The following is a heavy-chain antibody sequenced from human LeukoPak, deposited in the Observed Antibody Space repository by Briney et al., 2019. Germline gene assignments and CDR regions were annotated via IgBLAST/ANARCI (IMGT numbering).Heavy chain of an antibody. CDR2: ISASGNT. D-gene: IGHD1-26*01. CDR3: AKPPGSLGDC. V-gene: IGHV3-23*01. J-gene: IGHJ4*02. Sequence: GGSLRLSCAASGFTFSSYAMSWVRQAPGKGLECVSTISASGNTNYADSVKGRFSISRDNSKNTLYLQMNSLRAEDTAVYYCAKPPGSLGDCWGQGTLVTVSS. CDR1: GFTFSSYA.